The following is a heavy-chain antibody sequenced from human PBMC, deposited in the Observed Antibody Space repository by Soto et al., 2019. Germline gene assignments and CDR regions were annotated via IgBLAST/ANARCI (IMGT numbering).Heavy chain of an antibody. J-gene: IGHJ1*01. D-gene: IGHD3-22*01. CDR1: GFTFSSYG. V-gene: IGHV3-30*18. CDR2: ISYDGSNK. Sequence: GGSLRLSCAASGFTFSSYGMHWVRQAPGKGLEWVAVISYDGSNKYYADSVKGRFTISRDNSKNTLYLQMNSLRAEDTAVYYCAKDWFHYYDSSALKGEYFQHWGQGTLVTVSS. CDR3: AKDWFHYYDSSALKGEYFQH.